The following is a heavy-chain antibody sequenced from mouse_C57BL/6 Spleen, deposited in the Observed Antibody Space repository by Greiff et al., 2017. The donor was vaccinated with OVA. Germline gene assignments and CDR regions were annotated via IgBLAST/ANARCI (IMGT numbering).Heavy chain of an antibody. V-gene: IGHV1-20*01. Sequence: VQLQQSGPELVKPGDSVKISCKASGYSFTGYFMNWVMQSHGKSLEWIGRINPYNGDTFYNQKFKGKATLTVDKSSSTAHMGLRSLTSNDSAVYYCARSRDGSSFFDVWGTGTTVTVSS. J-gene: IGHJ1*03. CDR1: GYSFTGYF. CDR3: ARSRDGSSFFDV. CDR2: INPYNGDT. D-gene: IGHD1-1*01.